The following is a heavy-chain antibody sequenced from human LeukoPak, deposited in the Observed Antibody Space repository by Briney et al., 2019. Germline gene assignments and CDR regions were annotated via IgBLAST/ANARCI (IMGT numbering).Heavy chain of an antibody. CDR2: INHSGST. V-gene: IGHV4-34*01. D-gene: IGHD2-2*01. Sequence: PSETLSLTCAVYGGSFSGYYWSWIRQPPGKGLEWIGEINHSGSTNYNPSPKSRVTISVDTSKNQFSLKLSSVAAADTAVYYCARTAFCSSTSCSSDAFDIWGQGTMVTVSS. CDR1: GGSFSGYY. J-gene: IGHJ3*02. CDR3: ARTAFCSSTSCSSDAFDI.